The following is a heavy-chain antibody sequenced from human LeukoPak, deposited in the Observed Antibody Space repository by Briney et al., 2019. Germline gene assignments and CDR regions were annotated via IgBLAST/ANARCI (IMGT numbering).Heavy chain of an antibody. V-gene: IGHV3-23*01. CDR3: AKDPLVNSQEYFDY. CDR2: ISGSGGST. Sequence: GGALRLSCAASGFTFTSYAMCWVRQAPGKRLEWVSAISGSGGSTYYAESVKGRFTISRDNSKNTLYLQMNSLRAEDTAVYYCAKDPLVNSQEYFDYWGQGTLVTVSS. D-gene: IGHD2/OR15-2a*01. CDR1: GFTFTSYA. J-gene: IGHJ4*02.